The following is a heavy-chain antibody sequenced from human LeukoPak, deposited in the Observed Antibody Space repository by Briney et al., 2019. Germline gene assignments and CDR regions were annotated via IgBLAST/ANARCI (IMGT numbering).Heavy chain of an antibody. CDR2: IYSDNT. V-gene: IGHV3-53*01. Sequence: PGGSLSLSCTVSGFPLSSNSMSWVRQAPGKGLEWVSFIYSDNTHYSDSVKGRFTISRDNSKNTLYLQMNSLRAEDTAVYYCARRAGAYSHPYDYWGQGTLVTVSS. CDR1: GFPLSSNS. J-gene: IGHJ4*02. D-gene: IGHD4/OR15-4a*01. CDR3: ARRAGAYSHPYDY.